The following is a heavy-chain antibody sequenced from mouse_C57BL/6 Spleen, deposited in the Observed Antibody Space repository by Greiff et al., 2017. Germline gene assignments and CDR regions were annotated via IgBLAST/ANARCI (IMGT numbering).Heavy chain of an antibody. CDR1: GFTFSSYT. CDR2: ISGGGGNT. Sequence: VQLVESGGGLVKPGGSLKLSCAASGFTFSSYTMSWVRQTPEKRLEWVATISGGGGNTYYPDSVKGRFTISRDNAKNTLYLQMSMLRSEDTALYYCARQNDGSSYYVWGTGTTVTVS. D-gene: IGHD1-1*01. J-gene: IGHJ1*03. CDR3: ARQNDGSSYYV. V-gene: IGHV5-9*01.